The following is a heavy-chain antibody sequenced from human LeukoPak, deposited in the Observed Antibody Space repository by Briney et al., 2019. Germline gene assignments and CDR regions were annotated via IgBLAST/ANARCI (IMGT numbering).Heavy chain of an antibody. CDR3: ARHMSRDGYSIDAFDI. Sequence: PSETLSLTCTVSGGSISSSSYYWSWIRQPPGKGLEWIGYIYYSGSTNYNPSLKSRVTISVDTSKNQFSLKLSSVTAADTAVYYCARHMSRDGYSIDAFDIWGQGTMVTVSS. V-gene: IGHV4-61*05. CDR1: GGSISSSSYY. D-gene: IGHD5-24*01. J-gene: IGHJ3*02. CDR2: IYYSGST.